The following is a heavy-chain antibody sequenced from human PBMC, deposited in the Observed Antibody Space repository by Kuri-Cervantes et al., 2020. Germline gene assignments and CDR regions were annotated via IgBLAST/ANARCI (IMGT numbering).Heavy chain of an antibody. V-gene: IGHV1-46*01. CDR2: INPSGDSA. CDR3: ARGGSGSYQYYFDY. D-gene: IGHD1-26*01. J-gene: IGHJ4*02. CDR1: GNTFTSYY. Sequence: ASVKVSCKAPGNTFTSYYMHWVRQVPGQGLEWMGIINPSGDSAKYAQKFQGRVTMTRDTSTSTLYMELNSLNSEDTAVYLCARGGSGSYQYYFDYWGQGTLVTVSS.